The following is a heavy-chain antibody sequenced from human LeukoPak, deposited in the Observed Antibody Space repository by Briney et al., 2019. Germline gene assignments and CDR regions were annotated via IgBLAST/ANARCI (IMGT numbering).Heavy chain of an antibody. J-gene: IGHJ4*02. CDR1: VFTFSSYS. V-gene: IGHV3-23*01. CDR2: ISGSGGST. Sequence: GGSLRLSCAASVFTFSSYSMSWVRQAPGKGLEWVSAISGSGGSTYYADSVKGRFTISRDNSKNTLYLQMNSLRAEDTAVYYCAKAPHDYGDYMFHYWGQGTLVTVSS. D-gene: IGHD4-17*01. CDR3: AKAPHDYGDYMFHY.